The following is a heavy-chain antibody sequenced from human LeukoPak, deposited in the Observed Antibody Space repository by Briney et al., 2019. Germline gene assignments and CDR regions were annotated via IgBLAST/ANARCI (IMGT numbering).Heavy chain of an antibody. CDR2: ISYDGRNK. J-gene: IGHJ3*02. V-gene: IGHV3-30*18. CDR3: AKEGYSSSAALDI. CDR1: GFTFSSYG. Sequence: GGSLRLSCAASGFTFSSYGIHWVRQAPGKGLEWVAVISYDGRNKYHADSVKGRFTISRDNSKKTLYLEMNSLRDEDTAVYYRAKEGYSSSAALDIWGQGTMVTVSS. D-gene: IGHD6-13*01.